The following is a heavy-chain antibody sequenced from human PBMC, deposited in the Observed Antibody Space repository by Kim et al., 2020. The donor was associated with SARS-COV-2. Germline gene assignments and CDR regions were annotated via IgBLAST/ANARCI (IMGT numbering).Heavy chain of an antibody. CDR2: IYYSGST. J-gene: IGHJ4*02. V-gene: IGHV4-31*03. D-gene: IGHD3-22*01. CDR3: ARAHIYMYYYDSSGNNYFDY. Sequence: SETLSLTCTVSGGSISSGGYYWSWIRQHPGKGLEWIGYIYYSGSTYYNPSLKSRVTISVDTSKNQFSLKLSSVTAADTAVYYCARAHIYMYYYDSSGNNYFDYWGQGTLVTVSS. CDR1: GGSISSGGYY.